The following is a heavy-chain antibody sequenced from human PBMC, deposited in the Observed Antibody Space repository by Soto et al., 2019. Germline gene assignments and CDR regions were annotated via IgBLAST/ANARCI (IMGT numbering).Heavy chain of an antibody. J-gene: IGHJ6*02. CDR2: VHHSWGS. CDR1: GGSINSYY. V-gene: IGHV4-59*08. Sequence: QVQLQESGPGLVKPSETLSLSCTVSGGSINSYYWSWIRQSPGKRMEWIGYVHHSWGSSYNPSLQSRVAISLDTSKSQFALKGTSVTATDTAVYYCARQGFGPLHGLVDGWGQGTTVTVSS. D-gene: IGHD3-10*01. CDR3: ARQGFGPLHGLVDG.